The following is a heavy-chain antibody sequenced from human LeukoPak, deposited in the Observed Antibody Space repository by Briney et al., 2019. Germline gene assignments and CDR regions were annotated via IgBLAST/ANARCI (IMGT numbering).Heavy chain of an antibody. Sequence: PGGSLRLSCAASGFTFSSYWMSWVRQAPGKGLEWVANIKQDGSEKYYVDSVKGRFTISRDNAKNSLYLQMNSLRAEDTAVYYCARDSSGYWDDAFDIWGQGTMVTVSS. J-gene: IGHJ3*02. CDR2: IKQDGSEK. CDR3: ARDSSGYWDDAFDI. CDR1: GFTFSSYW. D-gene: IGHD3-22*01. V-gene: IGHV3-7*05.